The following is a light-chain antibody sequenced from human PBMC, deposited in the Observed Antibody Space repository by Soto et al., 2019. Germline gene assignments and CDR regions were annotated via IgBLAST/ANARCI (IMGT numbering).Light chain of an antibody. CDR1: QSVTSR. J-gene: IGKJ4*01. V-gene: IGKV3-15*01. Sequence: EVVMTQSPATLSVSPGERATLSCRASQSVTSRLAWYQQKPGQAPRRLIYGASARATGIPARFSGSGSGTEFTLTINSLQSEDFAVYYCQQYNNWPLSFGGGTKVDIK. CDR3: QQYNNWPLS. CDR2: GAS.